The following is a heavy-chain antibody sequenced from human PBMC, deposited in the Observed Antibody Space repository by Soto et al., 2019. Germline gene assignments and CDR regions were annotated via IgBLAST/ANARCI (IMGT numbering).Heavy chain of an antibody. CDR2: INHSGST. CDR3: ATRTLGYCSSTSCPYYYYYYYMDV. CDR1: GGSFSGYY. Sequence: SETLSLTCAVYGGSFSGYYWSWIRQPPGKGLEWIGEINHSGSTNYNPSLKSRVTISVDTSKNQFSLKLSSVTAADTAVYYCATRTLGYCSSTSCPYYYYYYYMDVWGKGTKVTVSS. V-gene: IGHV4-34*01. D-gene: IGHD2-2*01. J-gene: IGHJ6*03.